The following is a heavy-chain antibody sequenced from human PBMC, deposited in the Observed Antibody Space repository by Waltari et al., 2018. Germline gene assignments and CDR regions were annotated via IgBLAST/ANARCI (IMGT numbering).Heavy chain of an antibody. Sequence: PSETLSLTCTVSGGSISSHYWSWIRQPPGKGLEWIGYIYYSGSTNYNPSLKSRVTISVDTSKNQFSLKLSSVTAADTAVYYCARVIGAAPRPYFDYWGQGTLVTVSS. CDR1: GGSISSHY. D-gene: IGHD6-6*01. CDR3: ARVIGAAPRPYFDY. J-gene: IGHJ4*02. CDR2: IYYSGST. V-gene: IGHV4-59*11.